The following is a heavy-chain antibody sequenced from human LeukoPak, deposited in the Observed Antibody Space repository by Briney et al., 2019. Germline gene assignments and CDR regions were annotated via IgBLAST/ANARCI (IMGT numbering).Heavy chain of an antibody. CDR2: ISGSGGST. V-gene: IGHV3-23*01. CDR3: AKGSMVGVLCCFDY. J-gene: IGHJ4*02. Sequence: GGSLRLSCAASGFTFSSYAMSWVRQAPGRGLEWVSAISGSGGSTYYADSVKGRFTISRDNSKNTLYLQMNSLRAEDTAVYYCAKGSMVGVLCCFDYWGQGTLVTVSS. D-gene: IGHD3-10*01. CDR1: GFTFSSYA.